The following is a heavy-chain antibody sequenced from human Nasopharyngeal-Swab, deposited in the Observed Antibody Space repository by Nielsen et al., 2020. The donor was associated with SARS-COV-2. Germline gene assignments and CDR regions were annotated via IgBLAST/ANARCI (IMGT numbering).Heavy chain of an antibody. CDR2: INHSGST. V-gene: IGHV4-34*01. D-gene: IGHD1-26*01. CDR1: GGSFSGYY. J-gene: IGHJ4*02. CDR3: ARAGRDSGSYFLPFGY. Sequence: SETLSLTCAVYGGSFSGYYWSWIRQPPGKGLEWIGEINHSGSTNYNPSLKSRVTISVDTSKSQFSLKLSSVTAADTAVYYCARAGRDSGSYFLPFGYWGQGTLVTVSS.